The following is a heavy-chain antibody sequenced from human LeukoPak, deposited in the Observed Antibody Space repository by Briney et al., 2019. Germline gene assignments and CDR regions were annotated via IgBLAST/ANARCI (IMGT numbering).Heavy chain of an antibody. V-gene: IGHV3-48*03. CDR3: ARDMVRIYGLDV. Sequence: GGSLRLSCTTSGFTFSSYEMNWVRQAPGKGLGWVSYITSVGGTKYYADSVKGRFTISRDNAKNSLYLQMNSLRAEDSAVYYCARDMVRIYGLDVWGQGTTVTVSS. D-gene: IGHD3-10*01. CDR2: ITSVGGTK. J-gene: IGHJ6*02. CDR1: GFTFSSYE.